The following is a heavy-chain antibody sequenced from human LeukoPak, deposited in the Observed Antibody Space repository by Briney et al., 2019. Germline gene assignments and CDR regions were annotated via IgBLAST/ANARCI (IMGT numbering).Heavy chain of an antibody. CDR1: GFTFSSYA. J-gene: IGHJ4*02. Sequence: GRSLRLSCAVSGFTFSSYAMSWVRQAPGKGLEWVSGISGSGSSTYYADSVKGRFTISRDNFKNTLYLQMNSLRAEDTAVYYCAKDNRGRDSTSFFDYWGQGTLVTVSS. V-gene: IGHV3-23*01. D-gene: IGHD2-2*01. CDR2: ISGSGSST. CDR3: AKDNRGRDSTSFFDY.